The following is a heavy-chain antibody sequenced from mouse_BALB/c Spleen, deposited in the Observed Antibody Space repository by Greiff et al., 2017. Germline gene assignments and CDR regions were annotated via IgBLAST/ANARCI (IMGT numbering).Heavy chain of an antibody. D-gene: IGHD3-2*01. Sequence: ESGPGLVKPSQSLSLTCSVTGYSITSGYYWNWIRQFPGNKLEWMGYISYDGSNNYNPSLKNRISITRDTSKNQFFLKLNSVTTEDTATYYCATDSSGYVGAMDYWGQGTSVTVSS. CDR2: ISYDGSN. V-gene: IGHV3-6*02. CDR3: ATDSSGYVGAMDY. CDR1: GYSITSGYY. J-gene: IGHJ4*01.